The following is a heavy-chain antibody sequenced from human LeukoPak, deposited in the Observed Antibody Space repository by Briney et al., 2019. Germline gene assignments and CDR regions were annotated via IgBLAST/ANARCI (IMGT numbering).Heavy chain of an antibody. V-gene: IGHV1-2*02. D-gene: IGHD2-21*02. J-gene: IGHJ5*02. CDR3: ARDRRIVVVTAIRWFDP. Sequence: GASVKVSCKASGYTFTSYDINWVRQATGQGLEWMGWINPNSGGTNYAQKFQGRVTMTRDTSISTAYMELSRLRSDDTAVYYCARDRRIVVVTAIRWFDPWGQGTLVTVSS. CDR1: GYTFTSYD. CDR2: INPNSGGT.